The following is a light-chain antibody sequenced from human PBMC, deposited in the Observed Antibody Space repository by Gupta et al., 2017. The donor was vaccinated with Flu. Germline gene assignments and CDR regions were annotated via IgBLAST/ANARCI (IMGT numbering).Light chain of an antibody. J-gene: IGKJ3*01. V-gene: IGKV3-11*01. Sequence: EIVLTQSLVTLSLSPGERATLSCRASQSVSSYLAWYQQKPGQAPRLLIYDASNRATGIPARFSGSGSGTDFTLTISSLEPEDFAVYYCQQRSNWPRTFGPGTKVDIK. CDR3: QQRSNWPRT. CDR2: DAS. CDR1: QSVSSY.